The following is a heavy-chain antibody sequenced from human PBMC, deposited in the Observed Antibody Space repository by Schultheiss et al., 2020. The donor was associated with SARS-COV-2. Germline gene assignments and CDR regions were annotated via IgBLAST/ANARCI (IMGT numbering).Heavy chain of an antibody. J-gene: IGHJ6*02. V-gene: IGHV4-59*01. CDR1: GGSISSYY. CDR2: IYYSGST. D-gene: IGHD6-13*01. CDR3: ARDLVRAAAGTDIYYYYGMDV. Sequence: SETLSLTCTVSGGSISSYYWSWIRQPPGKGLEWIGYIYYSGSTNYNPSLKSRVTISVDTSKNQFSLKLSSVTAADTAVYYCARDLVRAAAGTDIYYYYGMDVWGQGTTVTVSS.